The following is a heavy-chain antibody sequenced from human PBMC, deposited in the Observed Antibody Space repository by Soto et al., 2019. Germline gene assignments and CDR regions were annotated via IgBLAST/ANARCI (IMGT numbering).Heavy chain of an antibody. V-gene: IGHV4-59*01. CDR2: IYYSGST. D-gene: IGHD6-13*01. CDR3: ARVGLSSWDNWFDP. CDR1: GGSSSSYY. Sequence: SETLSLTCTVSGGSSSSYYWSWIRQPPGKGLEWIGYIYYSGSTNYNPSLKSRVTISVDTSKNQFSLKLSSVTAADTAVYYCARVGLSSWDNWFDPWGQGTLVTVSS. J-gene: IGHJ5*02.